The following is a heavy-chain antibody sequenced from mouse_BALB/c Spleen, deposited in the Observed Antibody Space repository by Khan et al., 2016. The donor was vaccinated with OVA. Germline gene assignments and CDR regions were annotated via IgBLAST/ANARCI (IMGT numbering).Heavy chain of an antibody. CDR3: ARPADDDCFDY. CDR2: ISTYSGST. J-gene: IGHJ2*01. Sequence: QVQLKQSGPELVRPGVSVKISCKGSGYTFTDYAMYWVKQSHAKSLEWIGLISTYSGSTNYNQKFKGKVTMTVDKSSSAAYMELARLTSEDSAIYYCARPADDDCFDYWGQGTVLTVSS. CDR1: GYTFTDYA. V-gene: IGHV1S137*01. D-gene: IGHD2-3*01.